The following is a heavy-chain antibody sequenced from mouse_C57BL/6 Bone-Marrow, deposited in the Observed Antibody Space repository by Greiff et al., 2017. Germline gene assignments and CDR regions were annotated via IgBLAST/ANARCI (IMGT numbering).Heavy chain of an antibody. D-gene: IGHD1-1*01. Sequence: VHLVESGPGLVQPSQSLSITCTVSGFSLTSYGVHWVRQSPGKGLEWLGVIWSGGSTDYNAAFISRLSISKDNSKSQVFFKMNSLQADDTAIYYCARMGDYYGSSPYYYAMDYWGQGTSVTVSS. CDR3: ARMGDYYGSSPYYYAMDY. CDR2: IWSGGST. V-gene: IGHV2-2*01. CDR1: GFSLTSYG. J-gene: IGHJ4*01.